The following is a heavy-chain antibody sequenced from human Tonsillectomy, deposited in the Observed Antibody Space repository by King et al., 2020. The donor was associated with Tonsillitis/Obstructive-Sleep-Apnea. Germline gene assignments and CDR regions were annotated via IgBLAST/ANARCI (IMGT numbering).Heavy chain of an antibody. J-gene: IGHJ6*02. CDR2: ISYDGIYK. Sequence: VQLVESGGGVVQPGRSLRLSCAASGFTFSSYAIHWVRQAPGKGLEWVALISYDGIYKYNADSVKGRFTISRDNSKNTLYLQMNSLRAEDTAMYYCARAPGSGSLFRNYYYAMDVWGQGTTVTVSS. CDR1: GFTFSSYA. CDR3: ARAPGSGSLFRNYYYAMDV. V-gene: IGHV3-30*04. D-gene: IGHD1-26*01.